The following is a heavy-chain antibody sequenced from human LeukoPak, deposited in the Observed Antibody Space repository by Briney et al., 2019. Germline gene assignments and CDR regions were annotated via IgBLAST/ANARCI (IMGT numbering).Heavy chain of an antibody. V-gene: IGHV1-46*01. J-gene: IGHJ4*02. CDR3: ARDGWFYYDSSDYSGFDY. CDR2: INPSGGSI. Sequence: ASVKVSCKASGDTFTSYYMHWVRQAPGQGLEWMGIINPSGGSINYAQKFQGRVTMTRDTSTSTVYMELSSLRSEDTAVYYCARDGWFYYDSSDYSGFDYWGQGTLVTVSS. D-gene: IGHD3-22*01. CDR1: GDTFTSYY.